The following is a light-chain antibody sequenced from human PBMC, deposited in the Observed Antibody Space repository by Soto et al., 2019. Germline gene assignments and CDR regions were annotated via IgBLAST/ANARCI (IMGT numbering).Light chain of an antibody. CDR3: SSYTSSNTYV. CDR2: DVS. J-gene: IGLJ1*01. CDR1: SSDVGNYNY. Sequence: QSALTQPASVSGSPGQSIAISCTGTSSDVGNYNYVSWYQQHPGKAPKLMIHDVSNRPSGVSDRFSGSKSGNTASLTISGLQAEDEADYYCSSYTSSNTYVFGTGTKVT. V-gene: IGLV2-14*01.